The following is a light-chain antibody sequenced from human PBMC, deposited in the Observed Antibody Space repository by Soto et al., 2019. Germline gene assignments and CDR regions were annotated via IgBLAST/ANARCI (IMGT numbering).Light chain of an antibody. CDR3: QQLNSYPLT. Sequence: DIQLTQSPSFLSASLGDSVTIXXRASQGISSYLAWYQQKPGKAPKLXIYAASTLQSGVPSRFSGSGAGTEFTLTISSLQPEDFATYYCQQLNSYPLTFGQGSRLDIK. CDR1: QGISSY. V-gene: IGKV1-9*01. CDR2: AAS. J-gene: IGKJ5*01.